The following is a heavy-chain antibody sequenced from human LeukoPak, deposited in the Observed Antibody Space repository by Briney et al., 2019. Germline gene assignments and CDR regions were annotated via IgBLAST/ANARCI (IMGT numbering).Heavy chain of an antibody. V-gene: IGHV3-7*03. CDR3: ARGAHLYGDYSHDAFDI. J-gene: IGHJ3*02. D-gene: IGHD4-17*01. Sequence: GGSLRLSCAASGFTFSSYWMSWVRQAPGKGLEWVANIKQDGSEKYYVDSVKGRFTISRDNAKNSLYLQMNSLRAEDTAVYYCARGAHLYGDYSHDAFDIWGQGTMVTVSS. CDR1: GFTFSSYW. CDR2: IKQDGSEK.